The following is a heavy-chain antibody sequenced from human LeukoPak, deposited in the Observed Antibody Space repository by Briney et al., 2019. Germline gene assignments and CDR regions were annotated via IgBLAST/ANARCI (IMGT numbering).Heavy chain of an antibody. D-gene: IGHD6-19*01. J-gene: IGHJ4*02. V-gene: IGHV3-48*03. CDR1: GFTFSNYE. CDR3: ARGRRGPIAGAVNFDY. Sequence: GGSLRLSCAASGFTFSNYEMNWVRQAPGKGLEWVSYISSSGSTIYYADSVKGRSAISRDNAKKSLYLQMNSLRAEDTAVYYCARGRRGPIAGAVNFDYWGQGILVTVSP. CDR2: ISSSGSTI.